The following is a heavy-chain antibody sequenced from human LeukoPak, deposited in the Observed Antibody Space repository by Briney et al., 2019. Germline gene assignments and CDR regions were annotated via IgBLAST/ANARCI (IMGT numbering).Heavy chain of an antibody. V-gene: IGHV1-2*02. CDR3: ARDEDYGIFVNIDY. J-gene: IGHJ4*02. CDR2: INPNSGGT. D-gene: IGHD4-17*01. Sequence: ASVKVSCKASGYTFTGYYMHWVRQAPGQGLEWMGWINPNSGGTNYAQKFQGRVTMTRDTSISTAYMELSRLRSDDTAVYYCARDEDYGIFVNIDYWGQGTLVTVSS. CDR1: GYTFTGYY.